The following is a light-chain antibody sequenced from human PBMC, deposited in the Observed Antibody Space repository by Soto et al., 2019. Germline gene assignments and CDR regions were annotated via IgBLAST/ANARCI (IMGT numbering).Light chain of an antibody. V-gene: IGLV2-11*01. CDR1: SSDVGGYNY. CDR2: GVS. Sequence: QSALTQPRSVSGSPGQSVTISCSGTSSDVGGYNYVSWYQQHPGKAPKLMIYGVSKRPSGVPDRFSGSKSGNTASLTISGLQAEDEADYYCCSYAGSYTGVFGGGTQLTVL. CDR3: CSYAGSYTGV. J-gene: IGLJ3*02.